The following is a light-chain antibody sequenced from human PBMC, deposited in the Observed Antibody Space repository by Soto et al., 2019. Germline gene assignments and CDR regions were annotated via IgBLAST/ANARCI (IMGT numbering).Light chain of an antibody. Sequence: QSALTQPPSASGSPGQSVTISCTGTSSDVGTHGYVSWYQQHAGKAPKLMIYDVTKRPSGVPDRFSGSKSANTASLTVSGLQAEDEADYYCMCYAGGNNWVFGGGPQLTVL. CDR3: MCYAGGNNWV. CDR2: DVT. J-gene: IGLJ3*02. CDR1: SSDVGTHGY. V-gene: IGLV2-8*01.